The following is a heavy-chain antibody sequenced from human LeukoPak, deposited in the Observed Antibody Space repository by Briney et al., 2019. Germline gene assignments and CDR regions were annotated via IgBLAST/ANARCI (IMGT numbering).Heavy chain of an antibody. CDR1: GYTFTSYY. CDR3: ARESGLWFGEAIDY. D-gene: IGHD3-10*01. J-gene: IGHJ4*02. V-gene: IGHV1-46*01. CDR2: INPSGGST. Sequence: ASVKVSCKASGYTFTSYYMHWVRQAPGQGLEWMGIINPSGGSTSYAQKFQGRVTMTTDTSTSTAYMELRSLRSDDTAVYYCARESGLWFGEAIDYWGQGTLVTVSS.